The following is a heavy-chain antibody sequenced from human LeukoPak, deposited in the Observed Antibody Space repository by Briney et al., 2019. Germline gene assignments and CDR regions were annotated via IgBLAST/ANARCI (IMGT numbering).Heavy chain of an antibody. J-gene: IGHJ4*02. CDR3: ARPGGRWLQNGGFDY. V-gene: IGHV3-23*01. CDR1: GFTFSSYA. D-gene: IGHD3-16*01. CDR2: ISGSGGST. Sequence: GGSLRLSCAASGFTFSSYAMSWVRQAPGKGLEWVSAISGSGGSTYYADSVKGRFTVSRDNSKNTLYLQMNSLRAEDTAVYYCARPGGRWLQNGGFDYWGQGTLVTVSS.